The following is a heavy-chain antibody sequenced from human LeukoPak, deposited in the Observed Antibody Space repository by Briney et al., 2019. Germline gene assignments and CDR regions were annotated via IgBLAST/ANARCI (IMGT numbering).Heavy chain of an antibody. CDR3: ARHPRGSWGTYGGY. D-gene: IGHD3-16*01. V-gene: IGHV4-39*01. CDR1: GGSISSSSYY. J-gene: IGHJ4*02. CDR2: IYYSGST. Sequence: SETLALTCTVSGGSISSSSYYWGWVRQPPGKGLEWIGSIYYSGSTYYNPSLKSRVTISVDTSKNQFSLKLSSVTAADTAVYYCARHPRGSWGTYGGYWGQGTLVTVSS.